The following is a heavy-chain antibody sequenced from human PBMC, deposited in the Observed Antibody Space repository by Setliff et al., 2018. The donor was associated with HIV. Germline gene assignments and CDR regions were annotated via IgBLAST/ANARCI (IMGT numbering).Heavy chain of an antibody. V-gene: IGHV4-4*07. CDR2: FSAPGNS. CDR3: ARDLYYYNSGNYMDV. D-gene: IGHD3-10*01. Sequence: TLSLTCTVSGGSVSEYYWSWIRQPAGEGLEWIGRFSAPGNSNYNPSLKSRVTMSVDTSKNQFSLKLSSVTAADTAVYYCARDLYYYNSGNYMDVWGKGATVTVSS. CDR1: GGSVSEYY. J-gene: IGHJ6*03.